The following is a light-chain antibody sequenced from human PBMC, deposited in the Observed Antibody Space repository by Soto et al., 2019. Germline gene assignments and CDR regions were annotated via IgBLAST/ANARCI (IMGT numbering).Light chain of an antibody. CDR2: AAS. V-gene: IGKV1-8*01. CDR3: QQYYSYPRT. J-gene: IGKJ1*01. CDR1: QGISSY. Sequence: IRMTQYTSSLSASTGDRVTITCRASQGISSYLAWYQQKPGKAPKLLIYAASTLQSGVPSRFSGSGSGTDFTLTISCLQSEDFASYCCQQYYSYPRTFGQGTKVDI.